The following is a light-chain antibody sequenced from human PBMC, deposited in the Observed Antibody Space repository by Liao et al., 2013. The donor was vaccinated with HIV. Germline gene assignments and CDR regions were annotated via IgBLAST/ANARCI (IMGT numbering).Light chain of an antibody. CDR1: FKLGDRF. Sequence: SDELTQPSSVSVSPGQTATITCSGDFKLGDRFACWYQQKPGQSPTLIIYEDNKRPSGIPERFSGSNSGNTATLIIGGAQDVDEADYYCQTWDSSTYVFGSGTKVTVL. V-gene: IGLV3-1*01. J-gene: IGLJ1*01. CDR2: EDN. CDR3: QTWDSSTYV.